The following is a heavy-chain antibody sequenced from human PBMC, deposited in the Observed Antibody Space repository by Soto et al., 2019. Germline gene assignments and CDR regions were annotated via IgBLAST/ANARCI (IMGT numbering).Heavy chain of an antibody. CDR1: GFTFSGSA. CDR2: IRSKANSYAT. J-gene: IGHJ6*02. Sequence: GGSLRLSCAASGFTFSGSAMHWVRQASGKGLEWVGRIRSKANSYATAYAASVKGRFTISRDDSKNTAYLQMNSLKTEDTAVYYCTTNYGDYCAYYYGMDVWGQGTTVTVSS. V-gene: IGHV3-73*01. CDR3: TTNYGDYCAYYYGMDV. D-gene: IGHD4-17*01.